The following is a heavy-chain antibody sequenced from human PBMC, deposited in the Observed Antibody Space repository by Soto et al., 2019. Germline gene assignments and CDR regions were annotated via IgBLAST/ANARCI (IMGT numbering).Heavy chain of an antibody. CDR3: AKDQGSSWYEIDY. J-gene: IGHJ4*02. Sequence: GGSLRLSCAASGFTFSTYAVTWVRQAPGKGLEWVSTISGSGGSTYYADSVKGRFTISRDNSKNTLYLQMNSLRAEDTAVYYCAKDQGSSWYEIDYWGQGTLVNVSS. CDR2: ISGSGGST. CDR1: GFTFSTYA. V-gene: IGHV3-23*01. D-gene: IGHD6-13*01.